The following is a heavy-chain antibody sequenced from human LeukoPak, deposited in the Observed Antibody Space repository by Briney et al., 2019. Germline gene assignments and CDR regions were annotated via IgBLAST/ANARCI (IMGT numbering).Heavy chain of an antibody. V-gene: IGHV3-23*01. Sequence: GGSLRLSCAASGFTFSNYAMSWVRQAPGKGLEWVSAISGSGGGTNYADSVKGRFTISRDNSKNTLYLQMNSLRAEDTAVYYCARDSFYGDFDAFDIWGQGTMVTVSS. J-gene: IGHJ3*02. D-gene: IGHD4-17*01. CDR2: ISGSGGGT. CDR3: ARDSFYGDFDAFDI. CDR1: GFTFSNYA.